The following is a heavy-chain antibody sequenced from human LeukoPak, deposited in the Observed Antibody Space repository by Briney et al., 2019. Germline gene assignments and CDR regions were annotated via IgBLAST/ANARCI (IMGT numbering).Heavy chain of an antibody. CDR3: ARVPYGGNSYYYYYMDV. Sequence: GGSLRLSXAASGFTSSDYYMSWIRQAPGKGLEWVSYISSSGSTIYYADSVKGRFTISRDNAKNSLYLQMNSLRAEDTAVYYCARVPYGGNSYYYYYMDVWGKGTTVTVSS. J-gene: IGHJ6*03. CDR1: GFTSSDYY. CDR2: ISSSGSTI. V-gene: IGHV3-11*04. D-gene: IGHD4-23*01.